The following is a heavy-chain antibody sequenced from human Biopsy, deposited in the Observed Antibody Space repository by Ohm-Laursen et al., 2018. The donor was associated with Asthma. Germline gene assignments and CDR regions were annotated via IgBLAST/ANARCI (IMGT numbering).Heavy chain of an antibody. D-gene: IGHD3-3*01. CDR3: ARDYYDFWNRSVYTCFGMDV. J-gene: IGHJ6*02. CDR2: IYHRGNT. V-gene: IGHV4-31*03. Sequence: TLSLTCSVSGYSISNGGYYWTWVRQRPGKGLEWIGNIYHRGNTKYNPSLKSRLSFSVDTSKNQFSLKLSSVTAADTAIYFCARDYYDFWNRSVYTCFGMDVWGRGTTVVVSS. CDR1: GYSISNGGYY.